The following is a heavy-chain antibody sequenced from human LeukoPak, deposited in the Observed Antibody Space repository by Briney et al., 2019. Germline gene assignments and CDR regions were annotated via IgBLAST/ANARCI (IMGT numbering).Heavy chain of an antibody. Sequence: SETLSLTCTVSGDSLTGYYWGWIRQPPGKGLEWIGNIYYTGNTYYNPSLKSRVTISLDTSKNQFSLKVISMTAADTAVYYCAREKVAGTEARPTFDYWGQGTLVTVSS. CDR3: AREKVAGTEARPTFDY. J-gene: IGHJ4*02. CDR2: IYYTGNT. CDR1: GDSLTGYY. V-gene: IGHV4-39*07. D-gene: IGHD6-19*01.